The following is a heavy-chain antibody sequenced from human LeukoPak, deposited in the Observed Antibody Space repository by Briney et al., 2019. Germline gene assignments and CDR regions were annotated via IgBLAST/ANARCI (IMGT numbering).Heavy chain of an antibody. CDR3: AKPGGLYDYVSYFDH. CDR2: IRYDGSNK. V-gene: IGHV3-30*02. D-gene: IGHD3-16*01. J-gene: IGHJ4*02. CDR1: GFTFSTHG. Sequence: PGGSLRLSCAASGFTFSTHGMHWVRQAPGKGLEWVAFIRYDGSNKYYADSVKGRFTISRDNSKNTLYLQMNSLRAEDTAVYYCAKPGGLYDYVSYFDHWGQGTVVTVSS.